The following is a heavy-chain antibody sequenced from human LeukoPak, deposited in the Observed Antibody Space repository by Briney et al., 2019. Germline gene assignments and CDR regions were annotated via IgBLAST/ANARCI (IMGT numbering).Heavy chain of an antibody. V-gene: IGHV4-59*08. CDR2: IYSSGST. CDR1: GGSLISYY. CDR3: AKQGYYDSSGYFDP. D-gene: IGHD3-22*01. Sequence: SETLSLTCTVSGGSLISYYWNWIRQPPGKGLEWIGYIYSSGSTKYNPPLKSRVTISVDTSKNQFSLRLTSVTAADTAVYYCAKQGYYDSSGYFDPWGQGTLVTVSS. J-gene: IGHJ5*02.